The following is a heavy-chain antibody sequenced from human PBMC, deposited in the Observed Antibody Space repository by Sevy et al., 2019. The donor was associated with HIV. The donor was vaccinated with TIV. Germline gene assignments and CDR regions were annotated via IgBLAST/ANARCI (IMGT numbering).Heavy chain of an antibody. CDR1: GIIFTTSG. J-gene: IGHJ6*02. V-gene: IGHV3-30*18. CDR2: ISDHGRNK. CDR3: AKDFTGYNGMDV. D-gene: IGHD3-9*01. Sequence: GGSLRLSCVVSGIIFTTSGMHWVRQAPGKGLEWVAVISDHGRNKFYADSVKGRSTISRDNSKNLLYLQMNSLRAEDTAVYYCAKDFTGYNGMDVWGQGTMVTVSS.